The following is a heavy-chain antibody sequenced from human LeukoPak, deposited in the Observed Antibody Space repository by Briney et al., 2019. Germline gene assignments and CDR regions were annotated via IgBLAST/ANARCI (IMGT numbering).Heavy chain of an antibody. CDR3: ARGRGPITIFGVVISAFDP. D-gene: IGHD3-3*01. V-gene: IGHV4-34*01. Sequence: TSETLSLTCAVYGGSFSGYYWSWIRQPPGKGLEWIGEINHSGSTNYNPSLKSRVTISVDTSKNQFSLKLSSVTAADTAVYYCARGRGPITIFGVVISAFDPWGQGTLVTVSS. CDR2: INHSGST. CDR1: GGSFSGYY. J-gene: IGHJ5*02.